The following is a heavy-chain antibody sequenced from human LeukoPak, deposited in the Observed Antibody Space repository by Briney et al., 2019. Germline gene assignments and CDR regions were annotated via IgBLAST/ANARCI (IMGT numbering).Heavy chain of an antibody. CDR3: ARDTSDIVVVPAAPDWYAFDI. Sequence: ASVKVSCKASGYTFTSYYRHWVRQAPGQGLEWMGIINPSGGSTSYAQKFQGRVTMTRDTSTSTVYLELSSLRSEDTAVYYCARDTSDIVVVPAAPDWYAFDIWGQGTMVTVSS. V-gene: IGHV1-46*01. D-gene: IGHD2-2*01. CDR1: GYTFTSYY. J-gene: IGHJ3*02. CDR2: INPSGGST.